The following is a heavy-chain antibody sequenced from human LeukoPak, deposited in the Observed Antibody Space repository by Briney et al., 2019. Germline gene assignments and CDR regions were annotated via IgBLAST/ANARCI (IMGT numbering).Heavy chain of an antibody. V-gene: IGHV3-23*01. D-gene: IGHD3/OR15-3a*01. CDR2: ISGSGGST. J-gene: IGHJ4*02. CDR3: AKDGDGLRWTTEYYFDY. Sequence: GGSLRLSCAASGVTFSSYAMSWVRQAPGKGLEWVSAISGSGGSTYYADSVKGRFTISRDNSKNTLYLQMNSLRAEDTAVYYCAKDGDGLRWTTEYYFDYWGQGTLVTVSS. CDR1: GVTFSSYA.